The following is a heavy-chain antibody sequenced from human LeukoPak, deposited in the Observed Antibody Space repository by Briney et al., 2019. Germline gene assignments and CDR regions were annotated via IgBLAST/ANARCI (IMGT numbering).Heavy chain of an antibody. Sequence: GRSLRLSCAASGFTFSSYAMQWVRQAPGKGLEWVAVISYDGSNKYYADSVKGRFTISRDNSKNTLYLQMNSLRAEDTAVYYCARSIGYGDYAGPYNRFDPWGQGTLVTVSS. CDR2: ISYDGSNK. D-gene: IGHD4-17*01. CDR3: ARSIGYGDYAGPYNRFDP. J-gene: IGHJ5*02. V-gene: IGHV3-30-3*01. CDR1: GFTFSSYA.